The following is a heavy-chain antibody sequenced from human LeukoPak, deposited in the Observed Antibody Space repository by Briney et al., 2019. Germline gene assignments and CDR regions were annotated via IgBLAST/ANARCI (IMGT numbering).Heavy chain of an antibody. D-gene: IGHD1-20*01. CDR1: GFTFTNAW. Sequence: PGGSLRLSCAASGFTFTNAWMNWVSQAPGKGLEWVGRIKSKADGETIDYAAPVKGRFTFSRDDSKNMLYLQMNSLKSEDTAVYYCSTLTSRGLSDSWGQGTLVTVSS. CDR2: IKSKADGETI. J-gene: IGHJ4*02. CDR3: STLTSRGLSDS. V-gene: IGHV3-15*07.